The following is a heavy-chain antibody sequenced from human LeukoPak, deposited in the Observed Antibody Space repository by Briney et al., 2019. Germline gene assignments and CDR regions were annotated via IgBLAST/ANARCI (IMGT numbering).Heavy chain of an antibody. CDR1: GFTFSSYG. D-gene: IGHD3-9*01. CDR2: ISYDGSNK. V-gene: IGHV3-30*03. Sequence: PGRSLRLSCAASGFTFSSYGMHWVRQAPGKGLEWVAVISYDGSNKYYADSVKGRFTISRDDSKNTAYLQMNSLKTEDTAVYYCTILRYFDWLLYPNAFVIWGQGTMVTVSS. J-gene: IGHJ3*02. CDR3: TILRYFDWLLYPNAFVI.